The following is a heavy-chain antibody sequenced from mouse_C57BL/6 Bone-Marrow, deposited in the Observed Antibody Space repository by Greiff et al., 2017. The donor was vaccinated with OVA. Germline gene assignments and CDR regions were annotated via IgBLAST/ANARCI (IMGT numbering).Heavy chain of an antibody. D-gene: IGHD1-1*01. CDR1: GYTFTSYW. CDR3: ARSRYYYGSTYYAMDY. CDR2: IAPNSGGT. Sequence: QVQLQQPGAELVKPGASVKLSCKASGYTFTSYWMHWVKQRPGRGLEWIGRIAPNSGGTKYNEKFKSKATLTVDKPSSTAYMQLSSLTSEDSAVYYCARSRYYYGSTYYAMDYRGQGTSVTVSS. V-gene: IGHV1-72*01. J-gene: IGHJ4*01.